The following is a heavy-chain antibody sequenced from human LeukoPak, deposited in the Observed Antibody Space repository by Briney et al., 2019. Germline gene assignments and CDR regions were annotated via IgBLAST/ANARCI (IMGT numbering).Heavy chain of an antibody. D-gene: IGHD3/OR15-3a*01. CDR2: INGGNGDT. CDR3: TLYNF. CDR1: GYTFTNHG. J-gene: IGHJ4*02. V-gene: IGHV1-3*03. Sequence: ASVKVSCKASGYTFTNHGMHWVRQAPGQSLEWMGGINGGNGDTKYSQEFQGRVTISRDTSANTAYVELSNLRSEDMGVYYCTLYNFWGQGTLVTVSS.